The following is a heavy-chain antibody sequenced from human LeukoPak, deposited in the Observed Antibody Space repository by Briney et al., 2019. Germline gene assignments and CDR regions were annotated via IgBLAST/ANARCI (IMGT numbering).Heavy chain of an antibody. V-gene: IGHV1-69*02. Sequence: SVKVSCKASGGTFSSYTISWVRQAPGQGLEWMGRIIPILGIANYAQKFQGRVTITADKSTSTAYMELSSLRSEDTAVYYCARPTTVTLEGVFDIWGQGTMVTVSS. CDR1: GGTFSSYT. J-gene: IGHJ3*02. CDR3: ARPTTVTLEGVFDI. D-gene: IGHD4-17*01. CDR2: IIPILGIA.